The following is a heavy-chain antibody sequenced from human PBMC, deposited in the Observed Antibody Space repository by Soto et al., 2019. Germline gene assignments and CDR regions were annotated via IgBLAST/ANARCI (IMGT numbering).Heavy chain of an antibody. CDR1: GFTFSSYA. V-gene: IGHV3-23*01. Sequence: GGSLRLSCAASGFTFSSYAMSWVRQAPGKGLEWVSAISGSGGSTYYADSVKGRFTISRDNSKNTLYLQMNSLRAEDTAVYYCAKDPRGDIVVVVAAYNWFDPWGQGTLVTVSS. D-gene: IGHD2-15*01. CDR3: AKDPRGDIVVVVAAYNWFDP. J-gene: IGHJ5*02. CDR2: ISGSGGST.